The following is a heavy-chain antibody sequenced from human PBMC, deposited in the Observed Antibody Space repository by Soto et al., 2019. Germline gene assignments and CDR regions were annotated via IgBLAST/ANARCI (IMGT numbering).Heavy chain of an antibody. CDR1: GFTFSANA. V-gene: IGHV3-30-3*01. J-gene: IGHJ4*02. D-gene: IGHD1-26*01. CDR2: IAYDGTMK. CDR3: ARDKIKGAPDYLDS. Sequence: QEQLVESGGDVVQPGRSLTLSCAASGFTFSANAMHWVRQAPGKGLEWVAVIAYDGTMKISRDSVKGRFTISRDDSKSTLYLQMNSLRPEDTAVYCCARDKIKGAPDYLDSWGQGTLVSVPS.